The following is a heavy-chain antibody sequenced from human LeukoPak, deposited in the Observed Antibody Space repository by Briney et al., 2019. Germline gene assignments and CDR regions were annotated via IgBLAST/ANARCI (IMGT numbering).Heavy chain of an antibody. V-gene: IGHV4-4*07. J-gene: IGHJ3*02. CDR1: GVSVSSYY. CDR3: ARKDGDI. D-gene: IGHD5-24*01. CDR2: IDASGST. Sequence: PSETLSLTCTVSGVSVSSYYWIWIRQPAGRGLEWIGRIDASGSTNFNPSLKSRVTMSVDSSKNQFSLKLSSVTAADTALYHCARKDGDIWGQGTMVTVSS.